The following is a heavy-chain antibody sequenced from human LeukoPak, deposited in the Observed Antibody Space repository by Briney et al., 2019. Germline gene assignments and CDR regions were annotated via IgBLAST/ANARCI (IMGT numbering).Heavy chain of an antibody. V-gene: IGHV1-2*02. Sequence: GASVKVSCKASGYSFTSHYIHWVRQAPGQGLEWMGWINPNSSVTNYAQRFQGRVTMTRDTSISAAYMELRWLTSDDTAVYYCARERGGNSPFDSWGQGTLVTVSS. CDR2: INPNSSVT. CDR3: ARERGGNSPFDS. CDR1: GYSFTSHY. D-gene: IGHD4-23*01. J-gene: IGHJ4*02.